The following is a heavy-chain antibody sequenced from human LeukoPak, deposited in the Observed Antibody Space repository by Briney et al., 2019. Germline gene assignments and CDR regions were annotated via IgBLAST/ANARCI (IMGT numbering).Heavy chain of an antibody. CDR3: AKGQAVAGSYYFDY. CDR1: GFIFSSYW. V-gene: IGHV3-7*03. CDR2: LQQDGSEK. Sequence: GGSLRLPCAASGFIFSSYWMSWVRRAPGKGLEWVASLQQDGSEKYYVESVRGRFTISRDNAKNSLYLQMNSLRAEDTAVYYCAKGQAVAGSYYFDYWGQGTLVTVSS. J-gene: IGHJ4*02. D-gene: IGHD6-19*01.